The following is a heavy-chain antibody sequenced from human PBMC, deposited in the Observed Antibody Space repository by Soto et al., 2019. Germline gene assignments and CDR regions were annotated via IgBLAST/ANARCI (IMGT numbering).Heavy chain of an antibody. V-gene: IGHV4-31*03. CDR3: ARVNPNWSDAFDI. CDR2: IYYSGST. J-gene: IGHJ3*02. D-gene: IGHD1-1*01. Sequence: PSVTLSLTCTVSGGSISSGGYYWSWIRQHPGKGLEWIGYIYYSGSTYYNPSLKSRVTISVDTSKNQFSLKLSSVTAADTAVYYCARVNPNWSDAFDIWGQGTMVTVSS. CDR1: GGSISSGGYY.